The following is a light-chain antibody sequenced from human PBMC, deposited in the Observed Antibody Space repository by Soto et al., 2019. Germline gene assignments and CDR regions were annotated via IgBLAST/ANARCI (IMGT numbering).Light chain of an antibody. CDR1: GGSIASGY. CDR2: EDN. Sequence: NFMLTQPHSVSKSPGKTVTISCTRSGGSIASGYVQWYQQRPGSAPTTVIYEDNQRPSGVPDRFSGSIDRSSNSASLTISGLKTEDEADYYCQSYHSSTPYVFGTGTKLTVL. V-gene: IGLV6-57*03. J-gene: IGLJ1*01. CDR3: QSYHSSTPYV.